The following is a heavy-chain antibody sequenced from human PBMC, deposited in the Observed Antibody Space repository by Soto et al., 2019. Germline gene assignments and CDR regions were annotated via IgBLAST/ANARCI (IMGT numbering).Heavy chain of an antibody. D-gene: IGHD2-15*01. J-gene: IGHJ4*02. CDR1: GFTFSSYA. CDR2: ISGSGGST. CDR3: AKDGCSGGSCRPDY. Sequence: EVQLLESGGGLVQPGGSLRLSCAASGFTFSSYAMSWVRQAPGKGLEWVSAISGSGGSTYYADSVKGRFTISRDNSKNTLYLQMNSMRAEDTAVYYCAKDGCSGGSCRPDYWGQGTLVTVSS. V-gene: IGHV3-23*01.